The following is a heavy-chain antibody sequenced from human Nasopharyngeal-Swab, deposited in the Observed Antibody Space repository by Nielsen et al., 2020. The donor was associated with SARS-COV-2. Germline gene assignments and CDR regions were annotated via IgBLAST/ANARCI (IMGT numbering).Heavy chain of an antibody. D-gene: IGHD3-10*01. J-gene: IGHJ4*02. Sequence: GESLKISCAVSGFTFTNYEIHWVRQAPGKGPEWVSYIGISGSPKYYADSVKGRFTISRDNAKNSLSLQMNSLRAEDTAVYYCARDVQRGFDSWGQGTLVTVSS. CDR2: IGISGSPK. CDR3: ARDVQRGFDS. CDR1: GFTFTNYE. V-gene: IGHV3-48*03.